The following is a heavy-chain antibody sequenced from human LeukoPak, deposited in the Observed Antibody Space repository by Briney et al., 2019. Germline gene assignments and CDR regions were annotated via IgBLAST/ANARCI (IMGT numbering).Heavy chain of an antibody. D-gene: IGHD2-15*01. Sequence: GESLTLSCAASGFTFSSYSMSWVRHPQAQGQGWVSTIGGNGGSTYYAASVKGRFTISRDNSKNTLYLQMNSLRAEDTAVYYCAKASRADFVVVVGGFEYWGQGTLVTVSS. CDR1: GFTFSSYS. CDR2: IGGNGGST. V-gene: IGHV3-23*01. J-gene: IGHJ4*02. CDR3: AKASRADFVVVVGGFEY.